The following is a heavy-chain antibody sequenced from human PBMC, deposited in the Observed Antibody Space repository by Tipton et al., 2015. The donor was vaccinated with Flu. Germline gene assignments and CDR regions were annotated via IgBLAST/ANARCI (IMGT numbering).Heavy chain of an antibody. J-gene: IGHJ4*02. D-gene: IGHD5/OR15-5a*01. Sequence: SLRLSCAASGFTFSRYAMSWVRLAPGKGLEWVSTISDGGGRRYYADHVKGRFTISRDNFKNTLYLQMNSLRAEDTAMYYCAKVIPEIVSGLDYWGQGTLVTVSS. V-gene: IGHV3-23*01. CDR1: GFTFSRYA. CDR2: ISDGGGRR. CDR3: AKVIPEIVSGLDY.